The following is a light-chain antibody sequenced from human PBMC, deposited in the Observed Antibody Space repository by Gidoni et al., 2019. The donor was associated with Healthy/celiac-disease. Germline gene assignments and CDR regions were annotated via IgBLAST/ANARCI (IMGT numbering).Light chain of an antibody. CDR2: DAS. J-gene: IGKJ2*01. V-gene: IGKV3-11*01. CDR1: QSVSSY. CDR3: QQRSNWPRST. Sequence: IVLTQSPATLSLSPGERATLSCRASQSVSSYLAWYPQKPGQAPRLLIYDASNRATGIPARFSGSGSGTDFTLTISSLEPEDCAVYYCQQRSNWPRSTFGQGTKLEIK.